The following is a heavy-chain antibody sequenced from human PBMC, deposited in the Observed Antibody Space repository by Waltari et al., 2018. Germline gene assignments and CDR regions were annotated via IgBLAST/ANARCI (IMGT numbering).Heavy chain of an antibody. J-gene: IGHJ3*02. CDR3: AGFGLKYYDSSGYLAFDI. CDR1: GYTFTDYY. CDR2: VDPEDGET. D-gene: IGHD3-22*01. Sequence: EVQLVQSGAEVKKPGATVKISCKASGYTFTDYYMHWVQPAPGKGLEWMGRVDPEDGETIYAEKFQGRVTITADTSTDTAYMELSSLRSEDTAVYYCAGFGLKYYDSSGYLAFDIWGQGTMVTVSS. V-gene: IGHV1-69-2*01.